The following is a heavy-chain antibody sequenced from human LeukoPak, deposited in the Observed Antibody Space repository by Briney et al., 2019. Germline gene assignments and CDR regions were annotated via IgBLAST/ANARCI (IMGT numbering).Heavy chain of an antibody. J-gene: IGHJ4*02. CDR1: GYTFTGYY. CDR3: RTDRYGDYGDYIDY. Sequence: VASVKVSCKASGYTFTGYYMHWVRQAPGKGLEWMGWINPNSGGTNYAQKFQGRVTMTRDTSISTAYMELSRLRSDDTAVYYCRTDRYGDYGDYIDYWGQGTLVTVSS. CDR2: INPNSGGT. D-gene: IGHD4-17*01. V-gene: IGHV1-2*02.